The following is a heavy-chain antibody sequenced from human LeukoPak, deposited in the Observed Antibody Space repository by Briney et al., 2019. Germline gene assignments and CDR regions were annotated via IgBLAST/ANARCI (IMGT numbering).Heavy chain of an antibody. Sequence: GASVKVSCKASGGTFSSHAISWVRQAPGQGLEWMGGIIPIFGTANYAQKFQGRVTITADESTSTAYMELSSLRSEDTAVYYCALPAIVGATHFNWFDPWGQGTLVTVSS. CDR1: GGTFSSHA. CDR2: IIPIFGTA. V-gene: IGHV1-69*13. CDR3: ALPAIVGATHFNWFDP. D-gene: IGHD1-26*01. J-gene: IGHJ5*02.